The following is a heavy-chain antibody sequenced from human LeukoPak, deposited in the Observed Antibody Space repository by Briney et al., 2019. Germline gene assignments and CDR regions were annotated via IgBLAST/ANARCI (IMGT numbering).Heavy chain of an antibody. CDR1: GFTFSSYA. D-gene: IGHD4-23*01. CDR3: AKVVGGNSDY. Sequence: GGSLRLSCAASGFTFSSYALSWVRQAPGKGLEWVSSINGNGDSTNYADSVKGRFTISRDNSKKTLYLQMNSLRAEDTAVYYCAKVVGGNSDYWGQGTLVTVSS. CDR2: INGNGDST. V-gene: IGHV3-23*01. J-gene: IGHJ4*02.